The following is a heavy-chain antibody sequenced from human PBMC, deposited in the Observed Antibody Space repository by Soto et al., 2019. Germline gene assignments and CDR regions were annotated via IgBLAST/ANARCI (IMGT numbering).Heavy chain of an antibody. Sequence: QVQLVQSGAEVKKPGASVTVSCKASGYTFTTYGVSWVRQAPGQGLEWLGWINGYNGNAKYAENLQGRVTMTTDTSTSTAYMELRSLSSDDTAVYYCARMVDVPYYYYGMDVWGQGTTVTVSS. V-gene: IGHV1-18*01. CDR2: INGYNGNA. J-gene: IGHJ6*02. CDR1: GYTFTTYG. CDR3: ARMVDVPYYYYGMDV. D-gene: IGHD2-15*01.